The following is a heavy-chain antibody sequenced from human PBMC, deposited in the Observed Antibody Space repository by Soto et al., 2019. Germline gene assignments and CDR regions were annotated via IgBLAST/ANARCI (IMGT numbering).Heavy chain of an antibody. CDR1: GGSISSGGYY. CDR3: ARGPPRNYDILTGMHNWFDP. D-gene: IGHD3-9*01. CDR2: IYYSGST. J-gene: IGHJ5*02. Sequence: SETLSLTCTVSGGSISSGGYYWSWIRQHPGKGLEWIGYIYYSGSTYYNPSLKSRVTISVDTSKNQFSLKLSSVTAADTAVYYCARGPPRNYDILTGMHNWFDPWGQGTLVTVSS. V-gene: IGHV4-31*03.